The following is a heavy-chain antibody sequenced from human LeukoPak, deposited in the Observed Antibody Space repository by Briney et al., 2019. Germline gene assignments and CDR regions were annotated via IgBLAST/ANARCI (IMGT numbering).Heavy chain of an antibody. J-gene: IGHJ3*01. CDR3: ARVGCSYAFDV. CDR1: GFTVSTNY. D-gene: IGHD4/OR15-4a*01. Sequence: PGGSLRLSCAASGFTVSTNYMTWVRQAPGKGLEWVSVIYSGGSTYYADSVKGRFTISRDNSKNTLYLQMNSLRAEDTAVYYCARVGCSYAFDVWGQGTMVTVSS. V-gene: IGHV3-66*01. CDR2: IYSGGST.